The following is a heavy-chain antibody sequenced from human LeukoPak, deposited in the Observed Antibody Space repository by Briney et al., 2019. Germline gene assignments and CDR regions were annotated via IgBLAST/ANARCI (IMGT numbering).Heavy chain of an antibody. CDR1: GYTFTSYD. D-gene: IGHD3-10*01. CDR3: ARMGGSGSDY. CDR2: MNPNSGNT. Sequence: GASVTVSCMASGYTFTSYDINGVRHGTGRGLEWMGWMNPNSGNTGYAQKFQSRVTITRNTSISTAYMELSSLRSEDTAVYYCARMGGSGSDYWGQGTLVTVSS. J-gene: IGHJ4*02. V-gene: IGHV1-8*03.